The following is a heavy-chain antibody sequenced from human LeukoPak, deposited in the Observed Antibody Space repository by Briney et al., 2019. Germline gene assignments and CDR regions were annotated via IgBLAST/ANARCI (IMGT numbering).Heavy chain of an antibody. CDR2: INHSGST. CDR1: GGSFSGYY. V-gene: IGHV4-34*01. D-gene: IGHD5-18*01. J-gene: IGHJ5*02. CDR3: ARGPTRTWIQLWSAYNWFDP. Sequence: SETLSLTRAVYGGSFSGYYWSWIRQPPGKGLEWIGEINHSGSTNYNPSLKSRVTISIDTSKNQFSLKLSSVTAADTAVYYCARGPTRTWIQLWSAYNWFDPWGQGTLVTVSS.